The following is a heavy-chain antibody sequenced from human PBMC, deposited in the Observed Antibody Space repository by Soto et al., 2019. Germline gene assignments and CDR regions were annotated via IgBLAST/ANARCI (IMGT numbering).Heavy chain of an antibody. V-gene: IGHV3-74*01. CDR1: GFTFNNYW. Sequence: GGSLRLSCVASGFTFNNYWMHWVHQVPGKGLVWVSRIKTDGSSPNYADSVEGRFTISSDNAKNTLYLQMNSLRAEDTAVYYCARDRIAGSGSCDNWGQGTLVTVSS. CDR3: ARDRIAGSGSCDN. CDR2: IKTDGSSP. J-gene: IGHJ4*02. D-gene: IGHD3-10*01.